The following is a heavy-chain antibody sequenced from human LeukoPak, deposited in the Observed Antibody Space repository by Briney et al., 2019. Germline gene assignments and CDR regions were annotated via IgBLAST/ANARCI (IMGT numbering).Heavy chain of an antibody. CDR3: ARRFDY. CDR1: GFTFSTYG. CDR2: IRYDGNNK. V-gene: IGHV3-30*02. J-gene: IGHJ4*02. Sequence: GGSLRLSCAASGFTFSTYGMHWVRQAPGKGLEWVSFIRYDGNNKYYGDSVKGRFTISRDNSKNSLYLQMNSLRAEDTALYYCARRFDYWGQGTLVTVSS.